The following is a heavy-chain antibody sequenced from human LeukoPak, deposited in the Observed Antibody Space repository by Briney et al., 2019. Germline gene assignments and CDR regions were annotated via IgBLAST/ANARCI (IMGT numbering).Heavy chain of an antibody. Sequence: SVKVSCKASGGTFSSYAISWVRQAPGQGLEWMARIIPILGIANYAQKFQGRVTITADRSTSTAYMELSSLRSEDTAVYYCARRQYSSSSDHYYYYYGMDVWGQGTTVTVSS. CDR1: GGTFSSYA. CDR2: IIPILGIA. CDR3: ARRQYSSSSDHYYYYYGMDV. V-gene: IGHV1-69*04. D-gene: IGHD6-6*01. J-gene: IGHJ6*02.